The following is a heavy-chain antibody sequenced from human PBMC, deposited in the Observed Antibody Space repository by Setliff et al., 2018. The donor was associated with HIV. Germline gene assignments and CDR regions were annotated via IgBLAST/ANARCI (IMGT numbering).Heavy chain of an antibody. V-gene: IGHV1-8*02. J-gene: IGHJ4*02. CDR1: GYTFTSSD. D-gene: IGHD2-15*01. Sequence: ASVKVSCKASGYTFTSSDINWVRQAPGQGLEWMGWMNPNSGNTGYAQKFQGRVTLTRHTSISTAYMELSSLRSEDTAVYYCAKELSYCSGGNCYFDSWGQGTLVTVSS. CDR2: MNPNSGNT. CDR3: AKELSYCSGGNCYFDS.